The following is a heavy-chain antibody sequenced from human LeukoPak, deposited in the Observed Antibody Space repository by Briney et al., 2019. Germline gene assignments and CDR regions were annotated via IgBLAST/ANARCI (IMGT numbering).Heavy chain of an antibody. J-gene: IGHJ4*02. Sequence: GASVKVSCKASGYTFTGYYMHWVRQAPGQGLEWMGWINPNSGGTNYAQKFQGWVTMTRDTSISTAYMELSRLRSDDTAVYYCARGYYYDSSGYPYYFDYWGQGTLVTVSP. CDR2: INPNSGGT. CDR3: ARGYYYDSSGYPYYFDY. V-gene: IGHV1-2*04. D-gene: IGHD3-22*01. CDR1: GYTFTGYY.